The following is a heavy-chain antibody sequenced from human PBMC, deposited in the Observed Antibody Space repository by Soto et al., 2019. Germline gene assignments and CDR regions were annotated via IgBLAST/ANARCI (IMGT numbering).Heavy chain of an antibody. CDR2: IDPSDSYT. CDR3: ASGYSGYESLDY. Sequence: PGESLKISCKGSGYSFTSYWISRVRQMPGKGLEWMGRIDPSDSYTNYSPSFQGHVTISADKSISTAYLQWSSLKASDTAMYYCASGYSGYESLDYWGQGTLVTVSS. J-gene: IGHJ4*02. V-gene: IGHV5-10-1*01. CDR1: GYSFTSYW. D-gene: IGHD5-12*01.